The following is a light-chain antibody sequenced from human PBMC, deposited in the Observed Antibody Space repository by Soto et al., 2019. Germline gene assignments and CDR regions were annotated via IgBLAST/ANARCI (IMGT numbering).Light chain of an antibody. Sequence: IQITQSPSTLSTSLGDRVTLTCRSSQSISIWLAWYQQKSGKAPKLLIYDASNLKTGVPSRFSGSGSGTEFTLTITSLQPDDCGTDYCQEYNTYRPVGQGTQGENK. CDR3: QEYNTYRP. V-gene: IGKV1-5*01. CDR2: DAS. J-gene: IGKJ1*01. CDR1: QSISIW.